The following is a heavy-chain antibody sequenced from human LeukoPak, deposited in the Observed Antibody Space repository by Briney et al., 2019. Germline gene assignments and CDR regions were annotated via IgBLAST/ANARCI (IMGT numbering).Heavy chain of an antibody. V-gene: IGHV3-15*01. CDR3: TTRRQDGW. CDR2: IKSKRDGGTI. D-gene: IGHD2-15*01. Sequence: SGGSLRLSCVGSGFTFSDAWMSWVCQAPGKGLEWVGRIKSKRDGGTIDYAAPVKGRFTISRDDSRNTLYLQMNSLKTEDTAVYYCTTRRQDGWWGQGTLVTV. CDR1: GFTFSDAW. J-gene: IGHJ4*02.